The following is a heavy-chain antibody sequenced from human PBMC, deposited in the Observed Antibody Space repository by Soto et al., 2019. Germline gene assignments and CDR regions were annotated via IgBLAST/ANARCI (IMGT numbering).Heavy chain of an antibody. CDR3: ATPAGELRFLEWSPYGMDV. J-gene: IGHJ6*02. D-gene: IGHD3-3*01. CDR1: GYTFTGYY. Sequence: ASVKVSCKASGYTFTGYYMHWVRQAPGQGLEWMGWINPNSGGTNYAQKFQGRVTMTRDTSISTAYMELSRLRSDDTAVHYCATPAGELRFLEWSPYGMDVWGQGTTVTVSS. CDR2: INPNSGGT. V-gene: IGHV1-2*02.